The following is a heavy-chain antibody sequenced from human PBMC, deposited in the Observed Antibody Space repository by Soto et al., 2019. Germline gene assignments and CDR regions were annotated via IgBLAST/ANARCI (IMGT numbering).Heavy chain of an antibody. CDR1: GYTFTTSH. J-gene: IGHJ4*02. Sequence: QGLLVQSGAEVKKPGASVKVSCKASGYTFTTSHIHWVRQAPGQGLQWRGIINPSGAGTSYAQKFKGRVTMTRDRSTSTVYMELSSLRSDDTAVYYCASQGYSSGWSTAAFWGQGTLVTVSS. CDR3: ASQGYSSGWSTAAF. V-gene: IGHV1-46*01. CDR2: INPSGAGT. D-gene: IGHD6-25*01.